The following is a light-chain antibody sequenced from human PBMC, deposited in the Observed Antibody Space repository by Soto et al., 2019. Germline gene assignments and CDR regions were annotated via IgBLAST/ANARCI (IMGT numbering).Light chain of an antibody. V-gene: IGKV1-27*01. CDR3: QQYQTYSRT. J-gene: IGKJ1*01. CDR1: QAISIY. Sequence: DIQMTQSPSSLSASVGDRVTITCRASQAISIYLAWYQQKPGKVPELLIYAATTLQSGVPSRFSGSGSGTEFTLTISSLQPEDVATYYCQQYQTYSRTFGRGTKVEVK. CDR2: AAT.